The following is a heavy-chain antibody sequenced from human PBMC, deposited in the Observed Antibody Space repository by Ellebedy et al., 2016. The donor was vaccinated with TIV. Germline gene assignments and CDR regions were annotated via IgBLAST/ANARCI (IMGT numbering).Heavy chain of an antibody. Sequence: GESLKIPCAASGFAFSSFAMTWVRQAPGKGLEWVSVISGGSADTHYADSVKGRFTISRDNSKNTLYLQMNSLRAEDTAVYYCAKGSIGAATSCLDDWGQGTLVTVSS. CDR3: AKGSIGAATSCLDD. D-gene: IGHD6-13*01. CDR1: GFAFSSFA. CDR2: ISGGSADT. V-gene: IGHV3-23*01. J-gene: IGHJ4*02.